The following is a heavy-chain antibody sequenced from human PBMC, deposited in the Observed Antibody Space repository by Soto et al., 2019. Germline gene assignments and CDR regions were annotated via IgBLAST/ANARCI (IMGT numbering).Heavy chain of an antibody. Sequence: PSETLSLTCTVSGGSISSSSYYCGWIRQPPGKGLEWIGSIYYSGSTYYNPSLKSRVTISVDTSKNQFSLKLSSVTAADTAVYSCLRHVVQLWYLGWCGPWGKGTLVTVSS. CDR1: GGSISSSSYY. J-gene: IGHJ5*02. D-gene: IGHD5-18*01. CDR2: IYYSGST. V-gene: IGHV4-39*01. CDR3: LRHVVQLWYLGWCGP.